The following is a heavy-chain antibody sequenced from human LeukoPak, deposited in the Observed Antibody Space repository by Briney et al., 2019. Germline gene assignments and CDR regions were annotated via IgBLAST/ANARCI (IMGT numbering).Heavy chain of an antibody. J-gene: IGHJ4*02. CDR2: IDYSGSA. Sequence: SETLRLTCTVSGGSISGFYWNWIRQPPGKGLEWIGYIDYSGSAKYNPSLKTRVTISVDTSKNQFSLDLSSVTAADTAVYYCARNPSLGHWGQGTLVSVSS. V-gene: IGHV4-59*01. CDR3: ARNPSLGH. CDR1: GGSISGFY. D-gene: IGHD7-27*01.